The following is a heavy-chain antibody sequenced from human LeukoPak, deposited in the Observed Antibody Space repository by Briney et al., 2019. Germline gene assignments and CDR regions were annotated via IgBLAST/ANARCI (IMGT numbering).Heavy chain of an antibody. J-gene: IGHJ4*02. CDR1: GDSISSSSYY. CDR2: IYYSGST. Sequence: SSETLSLTCIVSGDSISSSSYYWGWIRQPPGKGLEWIGSIYYSGSTYYNPSLKSRVTISVDTSKNQFSLKLSSVTAADTAVYYRARGSFYGYRPEWDYWGQGTLVTVSS. CDR3: ARGSFYGYRPEWDY. V-gene: IGHV4-39*01. D-gene: IGHD3-10*01.